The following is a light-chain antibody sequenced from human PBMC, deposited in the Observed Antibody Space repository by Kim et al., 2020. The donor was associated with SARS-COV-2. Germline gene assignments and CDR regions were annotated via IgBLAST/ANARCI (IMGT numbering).Light chain of an antibody. Sequence: GQRVTLSCSGGSSNIGSNYVYWYQQLPGTAPKLRIYRNNQRPSGVPDRFSGSKSGTSASLAISGLRSEDEADYYCAAWDDSLSGRVFGGGTQLTVL. J-gene: IGLJ3*02. V-gene: IGLV1-47*01. CDR2: RNN. CDR3: AAWDDSLSGRV. CDR1: SSNIGSNY.